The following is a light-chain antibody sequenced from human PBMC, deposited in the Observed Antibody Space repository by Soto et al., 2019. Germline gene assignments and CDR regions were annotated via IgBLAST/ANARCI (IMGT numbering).Light chain of an antibody. Sequence: QSVLTQPPSVSGAPGQSISISCTGGRSNIGAAFDVQWYRQFPGTAPKLLIYYNTNRPSGVPDRFSASKSGTSASLAITGLQAEDEADYYCQSYDNRLSASVFGGGTKLTVL. CDR1: RSNIGAAFD. CDR3: QSYDNRLSASV. V-gene: IGLV1-40*01. CDR2: YNT. J-gene: IGLJ2*01.